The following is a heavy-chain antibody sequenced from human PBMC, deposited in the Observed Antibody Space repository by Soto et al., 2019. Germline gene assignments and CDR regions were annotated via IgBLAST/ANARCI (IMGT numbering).Heavy chain of an antibody. Sequence: SETQSLTCTVSGASMSNYYGSWIRQSPGKGLEYIGYIYSTGRADYNPSLKSRVTLSVDTSSNRFSLRLSSVTVADTAMYYCARSGHSLGGVMWGQGTLVTVS. CDR3: ARSGHSLGGVM. CDR1: GASMSNYY. V-gene: IGHV4-4*08. J-gene: IGHJ4*02. CDR2: IYSTGRA. D-gene: IGHD3-16*01.